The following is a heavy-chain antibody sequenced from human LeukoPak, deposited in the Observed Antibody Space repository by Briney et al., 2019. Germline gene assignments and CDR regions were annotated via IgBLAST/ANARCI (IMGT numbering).Heavy chain of an antibody. CDR3: ARDGYVSSGWYSMGFDP. CDR1: GYTFTSYY. D-gene: IGHD6-19*01. Sequence: ASVKVSCKASGYTFTSYYMHWVRQAPGQGLEWMGIINPSGGSTSYAQKFQGRVTMTRDTSTSTVHMELSSLRSEDTAVYYCARDGYVSSGWYSMGFDPWGQGTLVTVSS. V-gene: IGHV1-46*01. CDR2: INPSGGST. J-gene: IGHJ5*02.